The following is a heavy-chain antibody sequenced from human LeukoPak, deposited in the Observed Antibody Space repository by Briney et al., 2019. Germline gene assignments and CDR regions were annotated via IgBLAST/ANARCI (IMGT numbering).Heavy chain of an antibody. Sequence: SETLSLTCSVSGGSISSSYWSWIRQPAGKGLEWIGRIYSSGSTNYNPSLKSRVTMAVDTSKNQFSLKLSSVTAADTAVYYCARVSLVRGAPDYYFDYWGQGTLVTVSS. D-gene: IGHD3-10*01. V-gene: IGHV4-4*07. CDR2: IYSSGST. J-gene: IGHJ4*02. CDR1: GGSISSSY. CDR3: ARVSLVRGAPDYYFDY.